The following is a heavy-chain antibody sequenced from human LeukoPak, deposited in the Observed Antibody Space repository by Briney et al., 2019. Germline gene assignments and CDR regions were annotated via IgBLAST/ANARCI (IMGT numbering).Heavy chain of an antibody. V-gene: IGHV3-48*03. CDR1: GFTFSSYE. CDR2: ISSSGSTI. D-gene: IGHD1-26*01. J-gene: IGHJ4*02. Sequence: PGGSLRLSCAASGFTFSSYEMNWVRQAPGKGLEWVSYISSSGSTIYYADSVKGRFTISRDNAKNSLYLQMNSLRAEDTAVDYCARDTSGSYVFDYWGQGTLVTVSS. CDR3: ARDTSGSYVFDY.